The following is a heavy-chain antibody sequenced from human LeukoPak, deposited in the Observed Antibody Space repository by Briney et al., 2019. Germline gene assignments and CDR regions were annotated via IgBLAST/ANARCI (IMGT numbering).Heavy chain of an antibody. CDR3: AKDAGTPGRYYFDY. D-gene: IGHD1-14*01. V-gene: IGHV3-30*02. CDR1: GFTFSSYG. J-gene: IGHJ4*02. CDR2: IRYDGSNK. Sequence: GGFLRLSCAASGFTFSSYGMHWVRQAPGKGLEWVAFIRYDGSNKYYADSVKGRFTISRDNSKNTLYLQMNSLRAEDTAVYSCAKDAGTPGRYYFDYWGQGTLVTVSS.